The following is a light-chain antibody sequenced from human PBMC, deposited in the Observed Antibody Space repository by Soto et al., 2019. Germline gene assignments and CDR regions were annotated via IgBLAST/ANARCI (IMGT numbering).Light chain of an antibody. CDR1: SSNIGSNT. V-gene: IGLV1-44*01. CDR3: AAWDDSLNGRV. CDR2: SNN. J-gene: IGLJ3*02. Sequence: QSVLTQPPSASGTPGQRVTISCSGSSSNIGSNTVNWYQQLPGTAPKLLIYSNNQRPSGVPDRFSGSKSGTSASLDISGLQSGDEADYYCAAWDDSLNGRVFGGGTKLTVL.